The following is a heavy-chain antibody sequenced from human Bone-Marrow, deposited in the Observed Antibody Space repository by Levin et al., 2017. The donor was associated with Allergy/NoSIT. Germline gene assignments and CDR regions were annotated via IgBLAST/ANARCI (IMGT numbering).Heavy chain of an antibody. J-gene: IGHJ4*02. V-gene: IGHV3-15*01. D-gene: IGHD2-15*01. CDR2: IKSKTDGGTT. CDR3: TTRDIVVVVAASGHYFDY. Sequence: GGSLRLSCAASGFTFSNAWMSWVRQAPGKGLEWVGRIKSKTDGGTTDYAAPVKGRFTISRDDSKNTLYLQMNSLKTEDTAVYYCTTRDIVVVVAASGHYFDYWGQGTLVTVSS. CDR1: GFTFSNAW.